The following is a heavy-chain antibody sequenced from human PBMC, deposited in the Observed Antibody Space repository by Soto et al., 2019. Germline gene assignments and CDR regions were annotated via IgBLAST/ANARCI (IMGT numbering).Heavy chain of an antibody. J-gene: IGHJ4*02. CDR2: INAGNGST. CDR3: AKAFLEWFRPPFFDY. Sequence: ASVKVSCKASGYTFTSYAMHWVRQAPGQRLEWMGRINAGNGSTYYADSVKGRFTISRDNSKNTLYLQMNSLRAEDTAVYYCAKAFLEWFRPPFFDYWGQGTLVTVSS. CDR1: GYTFTSYA. V-gene: IGHV1-3*01. D-gene: IGHD3-3*02.